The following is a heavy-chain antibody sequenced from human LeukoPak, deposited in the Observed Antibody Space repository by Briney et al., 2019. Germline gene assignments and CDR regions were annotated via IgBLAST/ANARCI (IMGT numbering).Heavy chain of an antibody. J-gene: IGHJ6*04. CDR2: IRSDGSDK. CDR1: GFIFRNYG. Sequence: PGGSLRLSCEVSGFIFRNYGMHWVRRTPGKGLEWVAFIRSDGSDKYYADSVKGRFTISRDTSRNKLYLQMNSLRAEDTAVYYCAELGITMIGGVWGKGTTVTISS. D-gene: IGHD3-10*02. V-gene: IGHV3-30*02. CDR3: AELGITMIGGV.